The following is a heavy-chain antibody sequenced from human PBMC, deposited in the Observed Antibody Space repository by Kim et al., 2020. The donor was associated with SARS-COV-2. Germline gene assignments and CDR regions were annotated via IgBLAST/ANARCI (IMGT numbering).Heavy chain of an antibody. D-gene: IGHD3-22*01. V-gene: IGHV4-39*01. CDR2: IYYSGST. CDR3: ARILRTDVSNGRGFFDH. CDR1: GGSISSTSYY. Sequence: SETLSLTCTVSGGSISSTSYYWGWIRQPPGKGLEWIGNIYYSGSTCYNPSLESRVTISVDTSKNQFSLNLSSVTAADTAIYYCARILRTDVSNGRGFFDHWGQGTLVTVSS. J-gene: IGHJ4*02.